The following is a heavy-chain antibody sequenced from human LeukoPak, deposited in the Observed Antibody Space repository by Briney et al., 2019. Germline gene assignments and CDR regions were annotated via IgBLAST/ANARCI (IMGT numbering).Heavy chain of an antibody. Sequence: GGSLRLSGAASGFTFSSSTMNWVRQAPGRGLEWISHITSSSSIIYYADSVQGRFTISRDDAKNSLYLQMNSLRAEDTAVYYCARHFGSGSYYYHYMDVWGKGTTVTVSS. V-gene: IGHV3-48*01. D-gene: IGHD3-10*01. CDR3: ARHFGSGSYYYHYMDV. CDR1: GFTFSSST. CDR2: ITSSSSII. J-gene: IGHJ6*03.